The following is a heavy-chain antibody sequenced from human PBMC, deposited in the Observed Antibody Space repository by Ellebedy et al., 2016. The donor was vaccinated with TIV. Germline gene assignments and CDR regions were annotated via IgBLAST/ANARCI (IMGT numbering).Heavy chain of an antibody. J-gene: IGHJ6*03. CDR2: MNPNSGNT. Sequence: ASVKVSCXASGYTFTSYDINWVRQATGQGLEWMGWMNPNSGNTGCAQKFQGRVTMTRNTSISTAYMELSSLRSEDTAVYYCARVRAARPRNYYYMDVWGKGTTVTVSS. CDR3: ARVRAARPRNYYYMDV. V-gene: IGHV1-8*01. D-gene: IGHD6-6*01. CDR1: GYTFTSYD.